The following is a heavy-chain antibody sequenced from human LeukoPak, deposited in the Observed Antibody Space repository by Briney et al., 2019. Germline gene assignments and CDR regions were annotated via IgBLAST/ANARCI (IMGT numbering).Heavy chain of an antibody. V-gene: IGHV4-59*01. CDR3: ARGLPPTSPRDTLGFDY. Sequence: SETLSLTCTVSGGSISSYYWSWIRQPPGKGLEWIGYIYYSGSTNYNPSLKSRVTISVDTSKNQFSLKLSSVTAADTAVYYCARGLPPTSPRDTLGFDYWGQGTLVTVSS. D-gene: IGHD2-2*02. J-gene: IGHJ4*02. CDR1: GGSISSYY. CDR2: IYYSGST.